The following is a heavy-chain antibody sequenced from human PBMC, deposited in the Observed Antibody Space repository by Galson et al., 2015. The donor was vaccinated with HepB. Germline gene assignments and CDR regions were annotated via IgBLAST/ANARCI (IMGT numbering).Heavy chain of an antibody. V-gene: IGHV4-59*11. CDR3: AREGAFSLDFTTIKYYYYFDL. CDR2: IYDTGST. J-gene: IGHJ4*02. CDR1: GGSLGSHY. D-gene: IGHD2/OR15-2a*01. Sequence: SETLSLTCSVSGGSLGSHYWNWIRQRPGQGLEWIGYIYDTGSTNYNPSLKSRVTISADTSTNQVSLMLGTVTAADTAIYYCAREGAFSLDFTTIKYYYYFDLWGPGALVTVSP.